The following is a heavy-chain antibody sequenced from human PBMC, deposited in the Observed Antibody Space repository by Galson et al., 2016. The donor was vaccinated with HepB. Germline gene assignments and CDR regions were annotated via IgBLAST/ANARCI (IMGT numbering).Heavy chain of an antibody. J-gene: IGHJ4*02. Sequence: VKVSCKASGYTFTNYGLSWVRQAPGQGLEWMGWMSTYNGNTNYAQKLQGRVTMTTDTSTSTAYMELRSLRSDDTAVYYCARSLVYDGFDYWGQGTLVTVSS. CDR2: MSTYNGNT. D-gene: IGHD5/OR15-5a*01. CDR1: GYTFTNYG. V-gene: IGHV1-18*01. CDR3: ARSLVYDGFDY.